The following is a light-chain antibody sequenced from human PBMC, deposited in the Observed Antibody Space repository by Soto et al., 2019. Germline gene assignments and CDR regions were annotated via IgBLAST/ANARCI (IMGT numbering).Light chain of an antibody. V-gene: IGKV1-5*01. CDR3: QQYDTYPLT. J-gene: IGKJ4*01. CDR1: QSINNW. Sequence: DVQMTQSPSSLSASVGDRVTITCRANQSINNWLAWYQQKPGKAPKFLIYDASTLETGVPSRFSGSASGTAFTLTISGLQPEDVASYYCQQYDTYPLTFGGGTRVELK. CDR2: DAS.